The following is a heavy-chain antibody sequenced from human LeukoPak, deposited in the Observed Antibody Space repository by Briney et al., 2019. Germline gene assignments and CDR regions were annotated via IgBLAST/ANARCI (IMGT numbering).Heavy chain of an antibody. CDR1: GFTFSSYW. Sequence: GGSLRLSCAASGFTFSSYWMSWVRQAPGKGLEWVANIRRDGSETHYVDSVMGRFTISRDNARNSLYLQMNSLRAEDTAVYYCARDDTHYGSSGSFYDAFDIWGQGTMVTVSS. V-gene: IGHV3-7*01. CDR2: IRRDGSET. D-gene: IGHD3-22*01. CDR3: ARDDTHYGSSGSFYDAFDI. J-gene: IGHJ3*02.